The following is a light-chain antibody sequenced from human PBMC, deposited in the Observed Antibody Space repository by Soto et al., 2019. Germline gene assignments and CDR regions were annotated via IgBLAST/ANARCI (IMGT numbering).Light chain of an antibody. J-gene: IGKJ5*01. Sequence: ETVLTQSPGTLSLSPGERATLSGRGSQSVRKNYLAWYEQKHGQAPRLXISGASSREAGIQDRFSGSGSETEFTLTISRLEPEDVALDFCPQYGNPRITFGQGTRLEIK. V-gene: IGKV3-20*01. CDR3: PQYGNPRIT. CDR2: GAS. CDR1: QSVRKNY.